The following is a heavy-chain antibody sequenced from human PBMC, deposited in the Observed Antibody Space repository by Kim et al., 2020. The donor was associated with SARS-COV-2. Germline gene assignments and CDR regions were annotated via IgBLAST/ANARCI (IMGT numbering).Heavy chain of an antibody. CDR1: GFTFRNYA. D-gene: IGHD6-25*01. CDR3: AKLGGYSGSYPIDF. V-gene: IGHV3-33*06. CDR2: IRYDLSYE. J-gene: IGHJ4*02. Sequence: GGSLRLSCAASGFTFRNYAMHWVRQAPGQGLEWVAVIRYDLSYEYYADSVKGRFTISRDNSKNTLYLQMNSLRAEDTAVYYCAKLGGYSGSYPIDFWGQGTLVTVSS.